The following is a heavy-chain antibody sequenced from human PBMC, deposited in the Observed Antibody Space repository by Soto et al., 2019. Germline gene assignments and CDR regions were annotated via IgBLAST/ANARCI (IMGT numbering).Heavy chain of an antibody. CDR2: IIPILGTA. D-gene: IGHD3-22*01. CDR3: ASANYVSSGSDAFDI. CDR1: GGTFSSYA. Sequence: QVQLVQSGAEVKKPGSSVKVSCKASGGTFSSYAISWVRQAPGQGLEWMGGIIPILGTANNAQKFQGRVTITADESTSTAYMELSSLRSDDTAVYDCASANYVSSGSDAFDIWGQGTMVTVSS. J-gene: IGHJ3*02. V-gene: IGHV1-69*01.